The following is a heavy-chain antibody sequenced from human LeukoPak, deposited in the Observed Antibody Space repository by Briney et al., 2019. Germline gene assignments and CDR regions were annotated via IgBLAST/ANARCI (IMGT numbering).Heavy chain of an antibody. D-gene: IGHD3-10*01. Sequence: KPSETLSLTCTVSGGSISSYYWSWIRQPPGKGLEWIGYIYYSGSTNYNPSLKSRVTISVDTSKNQFSLKLSSVTAADTAVYYCASCGLRGSTPWFDPWGQGTLVTVSS. J-gene: IGHJ5*02. CDR3: ASCGLRGSTPWFDP. V-gene: IGHV4-59*01. CDR1: GGSISSYY. CDR2: IYYSGST.